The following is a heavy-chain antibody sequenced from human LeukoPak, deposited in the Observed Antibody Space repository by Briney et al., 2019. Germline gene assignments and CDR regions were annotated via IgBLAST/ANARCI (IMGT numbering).Heavy chain of an antibody. D-gene: IGHD1-7*01. CDR2: INPSGGST. J-gene: IGHJ5*02. V-gene: IGHV1-46*01. Sequence: ASVTVSCKASGYTFTSYYMHWVRQAPGQGLEWMGIINPSGGSTSYAQKFQGRVTMTRDTSTSTVYMELSSLRSEDTAVYYCARDPAGTTPQGWFDPWGQGTLVTVSS. CDR3: ARDPAGTTPQGWFDP. CDR1: GYTFTSYY.